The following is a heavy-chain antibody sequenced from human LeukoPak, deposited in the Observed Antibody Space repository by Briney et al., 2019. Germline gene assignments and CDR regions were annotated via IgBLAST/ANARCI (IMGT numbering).Heavy chain of an antibody. Sequence: SETLSLTCTVSGDSISSYYWSWIRQPAGKGLEWIGRLYTSGSTIYNPSLKSRVTISVDKSKNQFSLKLTSVTAADTAVYYCARGPICGSSCYLDCWGQGSLVAVSS. CDR2: LYTSGST. CDR3: ARGPICGSSCYLDC. V-gene: IGHV4-4*07. D-gene: IGHD2-15*01. CDR1: GDSISSYY. J-gene: IGHJ4*02.